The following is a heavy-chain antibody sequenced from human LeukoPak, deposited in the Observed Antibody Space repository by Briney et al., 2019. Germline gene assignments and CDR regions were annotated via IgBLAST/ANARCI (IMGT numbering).Heavy chain of an antibody. CDR1: GYTFTGYY. D-gene: IGHD6-19*01. CDR2: INPNSGGT. J-gene: IGHJ4*02. V-gene: IGHV1-2*02. CDR3: ARSSSGWSPYYFDY. Sequence: ASVKVSCKASGYTFTGYYMHWVRQAPGQGLEWMGWINPNSGGTNYAKKFQGRVTMNRDTSISTAYMELSRLRSDDTAVYYCARSSSGWSPYYFDYWGQGTLVTVSS.